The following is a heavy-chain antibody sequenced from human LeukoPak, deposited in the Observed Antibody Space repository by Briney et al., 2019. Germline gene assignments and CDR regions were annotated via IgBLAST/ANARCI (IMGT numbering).Heavy chain of an antibody. CDR3: AKARGYSGYDYFDY. J-gene: IGHJ4*02. CDR2: ISFDGNEK. Sequence: PGGSLRLSCAASGFSFSSYAMHWVRQAPGKGLEWVTLISFDGNEKYYADSVKGRLTISRDNSKNTLNLQMNSLRAEDAAVYYCAKARGYSGYDYFDYWGQGTLVTVSS. V-gene: IGHV3-30*18. D-gene: IGHD5-12*01. CDR1: GFSFSSYA.